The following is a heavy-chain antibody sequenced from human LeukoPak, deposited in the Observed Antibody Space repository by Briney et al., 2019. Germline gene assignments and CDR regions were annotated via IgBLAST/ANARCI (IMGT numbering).Heavy chain of an antibody. V-gene: IGHV5-51*01. CDR3: ARRVSYSSSRHYFDY. Sequence: HGESLKISCKGSGSSFTSYWIGWVRQMPGKGLEWMGIIYPGDSDTRYSPSFQGQVTISADKSISTAYLQWSSLKASDTAMYYCARRVSYSSSRHYFDYWGQGTLVTVSS. D-gene: IGHD6-6*01. CDR1: GSSFTSYW. J-gene: IGHJ4*02. CDR2: IYPGDSDT.